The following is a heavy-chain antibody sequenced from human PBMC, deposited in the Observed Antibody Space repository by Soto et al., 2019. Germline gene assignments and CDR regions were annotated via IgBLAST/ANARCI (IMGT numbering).Heavy chain of an antibody. J-gene: IGHJ4*02. Sequence: QLQLQESGPGLVKPSETLSLTCTVSGGSISSSSYYWGWIRQPPGKGLEWIGSIYYSGSTYYNPSLKSRVTISVDTSKNQFSLKLSSVTAADTAVYYCATVYSSGWYPAGGYWGQGTLVTVSS. CDR2: IYYSGST. D-gene: IGHD6-19*01. CDR3: ATVYSSGWYPAGGY. V-gene: IGHV4-39*01. CDR1: GGSISSSSYY.